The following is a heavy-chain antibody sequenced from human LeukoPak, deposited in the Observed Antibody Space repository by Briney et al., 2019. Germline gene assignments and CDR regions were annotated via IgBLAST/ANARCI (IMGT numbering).Heavy chain of an antibody. Sequence: TGGSLRLSCAASGFTFSSYGMSWVRQAPGKGLEWVSSITGIGSSTYYADSVKGRFTISRDNSKNTLYLQMNSLRAEDTAVYYCAKYGDYGAYYFDYWGQGTLVTVSS. J-gene: IGHJ4*02. V-gene: IGHV3-23*01. CDR2: ITGIGSST. D-gene: IGHD4-17*01. CDR1: GFTFSSYG. CDR3: AKYGDYGAYYFDY.